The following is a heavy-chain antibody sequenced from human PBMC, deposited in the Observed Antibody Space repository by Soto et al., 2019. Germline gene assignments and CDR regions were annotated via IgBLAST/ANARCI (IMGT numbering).Heavy chain of an antibody. CDR1: GYTFTSYG. Sequence: GASVKVSCKASGYTFTSYGISWVRQAPGQGLEWMGWISAYNGNTNYAQKLQGRVTMTTDTSTSTAYMELRSLRSDDTAVYYCARTSVLRYFDWSLNWFDPWGQGTLVTVSS. D-gene: IGHD3-9*01. CDR2: ISAYNGNT. CDR3: ARTSVLRYFDWSLNWFDP. V-gene: IGHV1-18*01. J-gene: IGHJ5*02.